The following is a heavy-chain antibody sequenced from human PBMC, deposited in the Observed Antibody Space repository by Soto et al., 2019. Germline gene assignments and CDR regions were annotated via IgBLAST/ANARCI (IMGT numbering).Heavy chain of an antibody. V-gene: IGHV4-39*01. Sequence: QLQLQESGPGLVKPSETLSLTCTVSGGSISSSSYYWGWIRQPPGKGLEWIGSIYYSGSTYYNPSLKSRVTISVDTSKNQFSLKLSSVTAADTAVYYCARHRTGITIFGVVDNYFDYWGQGTLVTVSS. CDR2: IYYSGST. CDR3: ARHRTGITIFGVVDNYFDY. J-gene: IGHJ4*02. D-gene: IGHD3-3*01. CDR1: GGSISSSSYY.